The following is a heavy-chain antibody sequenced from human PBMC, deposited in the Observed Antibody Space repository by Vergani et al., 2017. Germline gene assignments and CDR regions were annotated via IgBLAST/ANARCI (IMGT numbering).Heavy chain of an antibody. V-gene: IGHV4-59*01. J-gene: IGHJ6*03. CDR3: ARDLRERRAYYYYMDV. D-gene: IGHD1-1*01. CDR2: IYYSGST. CDR1: GGSISSYY. Sequence: QVQLQESGPGLVKPSETLSLTCTVSGGSISSYYWSWIRQPPGKGLEWIGYIYYSGSTNYNPPLKSRVTISVDTSKNQFSLKLSSVTAADTAVYYCARDLRERRAYYYYMDVWGKGTTVTVSS.